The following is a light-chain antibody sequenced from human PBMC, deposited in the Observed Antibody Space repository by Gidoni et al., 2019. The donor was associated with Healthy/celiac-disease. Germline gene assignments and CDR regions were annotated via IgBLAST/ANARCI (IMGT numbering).Light chain of an antibody. CDR3: QQRSNWPL. Sequence: EIVLTQSPATLSLSPGERATLSCRPSQSVSSYLAWYQQKPGQAPRLLIYDASNRATGIPARFSGSGSGTDFTLTISSLEPEDFAVYYCQQRSNWPLFGPGTKVDIK. CDR1: QSVSSY. V-gene: IGKV3-11*01. J-gene: IGKJ3*01. CDR2: DAS.